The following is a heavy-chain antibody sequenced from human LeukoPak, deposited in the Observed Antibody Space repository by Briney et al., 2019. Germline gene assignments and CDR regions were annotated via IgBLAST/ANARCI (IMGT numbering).Heavy chain of an antibody. CDR2: IYHSGST. Sequence: PSETLSLTCTVSGYSISSGYYWGWIRQPPGKGLEWIGSIYHSGSTYYNPSLKSRVTISVDTSKNQFSLKLSSVTAADTAVYYCARAGSGSYFPEYFQHWGQGTLVTVSS. CDR3: ARAGSGSYFPEYFQH. D-gene: IGHD1-26*01. CDR1: GYSISSGYY. J-gene: IGHJ1*01. V-gene: IGHV4-38-2*02.